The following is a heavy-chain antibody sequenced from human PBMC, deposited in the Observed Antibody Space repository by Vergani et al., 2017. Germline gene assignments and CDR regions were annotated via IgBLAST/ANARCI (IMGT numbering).Heavy chain of an antibody. CDR1: GGSISSSNW. J-gene: IGHJ5*02. CDR2: VYHSGRN. D-gene: IGHD3-10*01. V-gene: IGHV4-4*02. CDR3: AGTMGTNWFDP. Sequence: QVQMQESGPGLVKPSGTLSLTCAVSGGSISSSNWWSWVRQPPGKGLEWIGGVYHSGRNNYNPALKSRVTISVDKAKNQFSLKLSSVTAADTAVYYCAGTMGTNWFDPWGQGTLVTVSS.